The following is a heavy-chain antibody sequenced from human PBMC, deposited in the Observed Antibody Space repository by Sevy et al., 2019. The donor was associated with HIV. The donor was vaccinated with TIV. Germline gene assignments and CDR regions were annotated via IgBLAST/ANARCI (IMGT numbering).Heavy chain of an antibody. J-gene: IGHJ6*02. CDR2: ISWDGGST. Sequence: GGSLRLSCAASGFSFSTYAMSWVRQAPGKGLEWVSLISWDGGSTYYADSVKGRFTISRDNSKNSLYLQMNSLRTEDTALYYCAKDIRQTLTYCSGGSCYSDLSGMDVWGQGTTVTVSS. V-gene: IGHV3-43*01. D-gene: IGHD2-15*01. CDR1: GFSFSTYA. CDR3: AKDIRQTLTYCSGGSCYSDLSGMDV.